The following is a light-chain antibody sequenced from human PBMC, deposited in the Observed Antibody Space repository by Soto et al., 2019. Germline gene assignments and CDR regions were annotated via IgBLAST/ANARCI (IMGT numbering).Light chain of an antibody. J-gene: IGKJ4*01. CDR1: QSVSSY. V-gene: IGKV3-11*01. CDR2: DAS. Sequence: ETVLTQSPSILSLSPGERATLSCRASQSVSSYLAWYQQKPGQAPRLLIYDASNRATGIPARFSGSGSGTDFTLTISSLEPADFAVYYCQQRSNWPLTFGGGTKVDIK. CDR3: QQRSNWPLT.